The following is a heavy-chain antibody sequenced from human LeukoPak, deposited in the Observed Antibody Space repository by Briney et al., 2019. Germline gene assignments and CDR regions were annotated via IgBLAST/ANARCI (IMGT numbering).Heavy chain of an antibody. D-gene: IGHD3-10*01. CDR1: GYTFTGYY. CDR2: INPNSGGT. Sequence: GASVKVSCKASGYTFTGYYMHWVRQAPGQGLEWMGWINPNSGGTNYAQKFQGRVTMTRDTSISTAYMELSRLRSDDTAVYYCARDLVGYYGSGSYPRDYWGQGTLVTVSS. V-gene: IGHV1-2*02. CDR3: ARDLVGYYGSGSYPRDY. J-gene: IGHJ4*02.